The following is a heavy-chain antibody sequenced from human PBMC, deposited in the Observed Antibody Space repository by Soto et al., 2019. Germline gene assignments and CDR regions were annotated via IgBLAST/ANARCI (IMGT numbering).Heavy chain of an antibody. V-gene: IGHV4-31*03. D-gene: IGHD5-12*01. CDR2: IYDSGST. Sequence: QVQLQESGPGLVKPSQTLSLTCTVSGGSISSGGYYWSWIRQHPGKGLEWSGYIYDSGSTYYNPARRSRVTLSVDTSKNQFSLKLSAVTAAGTAVYYCAREEGGGYDHRWFDPWGQGTLVTVSS. CDR3: AREEGGGYDHRWFDP. CDR1: GGSISSGGYY. J-gene: IGHJ5*02.